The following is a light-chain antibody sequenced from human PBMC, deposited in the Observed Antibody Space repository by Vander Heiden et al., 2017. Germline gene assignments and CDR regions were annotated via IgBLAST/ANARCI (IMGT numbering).Light chain of an antibody. V-gene: IGKV1-5*03. CDR2: KAS. J-gene: IGKJ1*01. CDR3: QQYNSPWT. CDR1: QSISSW. Sequence: DIQMTQSHSTLSASVGDRVTITCRASQSISSWLAWYQQKPGKAPKLLIYKASSLESGVPSRFNGSGSGTEFTLTIISLQPDDFATYYCQQYNSPWTFGQGTKVEIK.